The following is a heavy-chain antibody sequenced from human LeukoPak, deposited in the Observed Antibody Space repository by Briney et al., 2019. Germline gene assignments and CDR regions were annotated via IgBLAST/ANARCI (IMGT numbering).Heavy chain of an antibody. Sequence: PSETLSLTCTVSGGSISSYYWSWIRQPAGKGLEWLGRIYTSGSTNYNPSLKSRVTMSVDTSKNQFSLKLSSVTAADTAVYYCARGGFGPRRYYYYMDVWGKGTTVTVSS. CDR2: IYTSGST. V-gene: IGHV4-4*07. CDR1: GGSISSYY. D-gene: IGHD3-10*01. J-gene: IGHJ6*03. CDR3: ARGGFGPRRYYYYMDV.